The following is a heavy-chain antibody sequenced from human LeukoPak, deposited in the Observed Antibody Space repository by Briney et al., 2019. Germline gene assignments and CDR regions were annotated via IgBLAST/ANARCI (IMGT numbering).Heavy chain of an antibody. V-gene: IGHV3-48*04. CDR3: ASPYYYDSSGNDAFDL. D-gene: IGHD3-22*01. Sequence: GGSLRLSCAASGFTFGGYSMNWVRQAPGKGLEWISYISYSSGTIYYTDSVKGRFTISRDDAKNSLYLQMNSLRAEDTAVYYCASPYYYDSSGNDAFDLWGQGTMVIVSS. CDR2: ISYSSGTI. J-gene: IGHJ3*01. CDR1: GFTFGGYS.